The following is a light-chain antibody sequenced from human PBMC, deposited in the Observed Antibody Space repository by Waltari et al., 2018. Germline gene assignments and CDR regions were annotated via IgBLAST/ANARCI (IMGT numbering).Light chain of an antibody. CDR1: QSISSW. J-gene: IGKJ1*01. CDR3: QHYDSYPWT. CDR2: KAT. V-gene: IGKV1-5*03. Sequence: DLQMTQPPPTLSASVRDTVTITCRASQSISSWLAWYQQKPGKAPKLLIYKATNLDTGVPSRITGSGSGTEFTLTIRSLQLDDFATYYCQHYDSYPWTFGQGTKVEIK.